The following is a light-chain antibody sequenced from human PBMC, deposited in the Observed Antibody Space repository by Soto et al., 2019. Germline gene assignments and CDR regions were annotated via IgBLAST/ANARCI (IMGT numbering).Light chain of an antibody. V-gene: IGKV3-15*01. CDR3: QQYNNWPFS. CDR2: DVS. J-gene: IGKJ5*01. Sequence: EIVMTQSPASLSVSPGERFTLSCRAGQGVTTNFAWYQQKSGQSPRLLICDVSTRATGVPARFSGTGSETDFTLTISGLQSEDSAVYCCQQYNNWPFSFGQGTRLEI. CDR1: QGVTTN.